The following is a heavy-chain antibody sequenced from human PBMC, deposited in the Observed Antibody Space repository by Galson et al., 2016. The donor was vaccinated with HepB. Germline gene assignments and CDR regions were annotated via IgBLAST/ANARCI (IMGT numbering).Heavy chain of an antibody. Sequence: SLRLSCAASGFDFSDFGMHWVRQAPGKGLEWVAVISDDGSTKDYADSVKGRFTISTDNSKNTLFLQMDSLRPEDAAIYYCARPRLRLHYYYPMAVWGQGTTVTVSS. D-gene: IGHD5-12*01. CDR2: ISDDGSTK. CDR1: GFDFSDFG. CDR3: ARPRLRLHYYYPMAV. V-gene: IGHV3-30-3*01. J-gene: IGHJ6*02.